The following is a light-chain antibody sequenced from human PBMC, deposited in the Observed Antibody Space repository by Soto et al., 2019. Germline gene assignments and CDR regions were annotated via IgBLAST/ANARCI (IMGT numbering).Light chain of an antibody. CDR1: SSDVGGYNY. Sequence: QSALTQPASVSGSPGQSITISCTGTSSDVGGYNYVSWYQQHPGKAPKLMIYDVSNRPSGVSNRFSGSKSGNTASLTISGLQSEDEAYYYCSSYTSSTLLVFGTGTKLTVL. CDR3: SSYTSSTLLV. CDR2: DVS. J-gene: IGLJ1*01. V-gene: IGLV2-14*01.